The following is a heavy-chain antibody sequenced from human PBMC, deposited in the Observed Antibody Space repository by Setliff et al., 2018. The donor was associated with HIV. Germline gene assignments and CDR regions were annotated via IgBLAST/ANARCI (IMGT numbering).Heavy chain of an antibody. Sequence: KPSETMSLTCAVSGGSFSVYYWRWIRQPPGKGLEWIGEINHSGRTNYNPSSKSRITISVDTSKDQLSLKLSSVTAADTAVSYCARGARLLTGYADRWDYYYMRIWGKGTTVTVSS. CDR2: INHSGRT. D-gene: IGHD2-8*01. V-gene: IGHV4-34*01. CDR3: ARGARLLTGYADRWDYYYMRI. CDR1: GGSFSVYY. J-gene: IGHJ6*03.